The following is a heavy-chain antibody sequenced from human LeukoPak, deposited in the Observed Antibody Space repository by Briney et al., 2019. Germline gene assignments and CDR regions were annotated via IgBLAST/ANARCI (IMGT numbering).Heavy chain of an antibody. CDR2: INPNSGGT. J-gene: IGHJ4*02. Sequence: ASVKVSCKASGYTFTGYYMHWVRQAPGQGREWMGWINPNSGGTNYAQKFQGRVTMTRDTSISTAYMELSRLRSDDTAVYYCARGQHKYSSSWYYFDYWGQGTLVTVSS. V-gene: IGHV1-2*02. CDR3: ARGQHKYSSSWYYFDY. D-gene: IGHD6-13*01. CDR1: GYTFTGYY.